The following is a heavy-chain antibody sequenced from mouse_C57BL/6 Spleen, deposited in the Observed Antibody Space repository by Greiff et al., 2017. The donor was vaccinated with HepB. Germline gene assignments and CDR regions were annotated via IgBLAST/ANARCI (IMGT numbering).Heavy chain of an antibody. CDR3: ASPLYYRNYPFAH. Sequence: VQLLQPSPALMMPVASLTLSCKTSLYSFPCFFMHSVLQRPGQGLEWIGNINPSNGCNNYNEKFKSKATLTVDKSSSTAYMQISILTSEDSAVYYCASPLYYRNYPFAHCSQGTLFIVSA. CDR1: LYSFPCFF. J-gene: IGHJ3*01. D-gene: IGHD2-1*01. V-gene: IGHV1-53*01. CDR2: INPSNGCN.